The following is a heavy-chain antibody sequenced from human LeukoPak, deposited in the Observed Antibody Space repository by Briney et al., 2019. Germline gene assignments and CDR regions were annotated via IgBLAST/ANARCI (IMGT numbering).Heavy chain of an antibody. J-gene: IGHJ4*02. V-gene: IGHV4-34*01. D-gene: IGHD3-10*01. CDR3: ARGSGYYGSWSYYPR. CDR1: GGSFSGHY. CDR2: INHSGST. Sequence: SETLSLTCAVYGGSFSGHYWSWIRQPPGKGLEWIGEINHSGSTNYNRSLKSRVTISVDTSKNQFSLKLSSVTAADTAVYYCARGSGYYGSWSYYPRWGQGTLVTVSS.